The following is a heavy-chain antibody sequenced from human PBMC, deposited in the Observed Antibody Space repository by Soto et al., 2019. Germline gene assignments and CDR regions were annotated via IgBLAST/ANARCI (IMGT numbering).Heavy chain of an antibody. CDR3: ARDPVIPKDYYGSGSYLTDPFDY. CDR1: GYTFTSYG. D-gene: IGHD3-10*01. J-gene: IGHJ4*02. V-gene: IGHV1-18*01. CDR2: ISAYNGNT. Sequence: ASVKVSCKASGYTFTSYGISWVRQAPGQGLEWMGWISAYNGNTNYAQKLQGRVTMTTDTSTSTAYMELRSLRSDDTAVYYCARDPVIPKDYYGSGSYLTDPFDYWGQGTLVTVSS.